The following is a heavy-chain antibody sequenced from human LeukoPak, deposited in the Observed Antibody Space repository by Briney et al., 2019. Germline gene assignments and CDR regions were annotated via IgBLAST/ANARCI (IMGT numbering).Heavy chain of an antibody. CDR2: INHSGST. J-gene: IGHJ4*02. CDR1: GGSFSGYY. V-gene: IGHV4-34*01. D-gene: IGHD7-27*01. CDR3: ARVGTTSGAFDN. Sequence: SETLSLTCAVYGGSFSGYYWSWIRQPPGKGLEWIGEINHSGSTNYNPSLKSRVTISVDTSKNQFSLKLSSATAADTAVYYCARVGTTSGAFDNWGQETLVTVSS.